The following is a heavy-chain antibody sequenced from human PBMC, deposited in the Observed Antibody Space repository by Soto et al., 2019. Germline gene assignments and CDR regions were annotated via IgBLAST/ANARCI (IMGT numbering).Heavy chain of an antibody. CDR1: GGSISSYY. CDR2: IYYSGST. D-gene: IGHD3-3*01. J-gene: IGHJ5*02. Sequence: PSETLSLTCTVSGGSISSYYWSWIRQPPGKGLEWIGYIYYSGSTNYNPSLKSRVTISVDTSKNQFSLKLSSVTAADTAVYYCARLNYDFWSGYYTEGWFDPWGQGTLVTVSS. CDR3: ARLNYDFWSGYYTEGWFDP. V-gene: IGHV4-59*01.